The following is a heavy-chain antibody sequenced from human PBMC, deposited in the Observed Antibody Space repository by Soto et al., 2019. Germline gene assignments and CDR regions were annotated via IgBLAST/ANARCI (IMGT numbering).Heavy chain of an antibody. V-gene: IGHV3-23*01. CDR3: AKKVNSGPGSQYFYY. D-gene: IGHD3-10*01. J-gene: IGHJ4*02. CDR1: GFTFSDYS. Sequence: PGLSLRLSCAASGFTFSDYSMRWVLQDTGKGLEWVSGFRTSGDGGTTYYADSVKGRFTISRDNSKNMLFLQMNSLRAEDTAIYYCAKKVNSGPGSQYFYYWGQGTLVTFSS. CDR2: FRTSGDGGTT.